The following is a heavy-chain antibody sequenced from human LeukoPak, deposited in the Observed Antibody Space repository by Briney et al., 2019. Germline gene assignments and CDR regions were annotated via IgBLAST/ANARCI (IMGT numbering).Heavy chain of an antibody. CDR3: ARGRPGGTVTHTRYFDY. CDR1: GGTFSSYA. Sequence: GASVTVSCKASGGTFSSYAISWVRQAPGQGLEWMGGIIPIFGTANYAQKFQGRVTITADESTSTAYIELSSLRSEDTAVYYCARGRPGGTVTHTRYFDYWGQGTLVTVSS. CDR2: IIPIFGTA. J-gene: IGHJ4*02. V-gene: IGHV1-69*01. D-gene: IGHD4-17*01.